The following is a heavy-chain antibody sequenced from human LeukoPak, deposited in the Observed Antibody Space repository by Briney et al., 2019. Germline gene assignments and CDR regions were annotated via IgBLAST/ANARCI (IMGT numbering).Heavy chain of an antibody. CDR3: ARGPPVVVIETYFDY. CDR1: GGSISSYY. D-gene: IGHD3-22*01. Sequence: SETLSLTCTVSGGSISSYYWSWIRQPAGKGLEWIGRIYTSGSTNYNPSLKSRVTMSVDTFKNQFSLKLSSVTAADTAVYYCARGPPVVVIETYFDYWGQGTLVTVSS. V-gene: IGHV4-4*07. J-gene: IGHJ4*02. CDR2: IYTSGST.